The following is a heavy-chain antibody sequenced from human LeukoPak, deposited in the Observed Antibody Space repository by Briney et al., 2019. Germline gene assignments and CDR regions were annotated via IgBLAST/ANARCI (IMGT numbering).Heavy chain of an antibody. D-gene: IGHD3-22*01. CDR2: IYYSGST. CDR1: GGSISSSSYY. Sequence: SETLSLTCTVSGGSISSSSYYWGWIRQPPGKGLEWIGSIYYSGSTYYNPSLKSRVTISVDTSKNQFSLKLSSVTAADTAVYYCARALPHYYDRSPGAFDIWGQGTMVTVSS. V-gene: IGHV4-39*07. J-gene: IGHJ3*02. CDR3: ARALPHYYDRSPGAFDI.